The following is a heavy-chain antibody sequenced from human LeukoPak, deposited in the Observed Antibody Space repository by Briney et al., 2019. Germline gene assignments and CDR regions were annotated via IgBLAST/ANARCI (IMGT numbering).Heavy chain of an antibody. J-gene: IGHJ4*02. CDR2: ISYDGSNK. CDR1: GFTFSSYA. CDR3: ATGPSRPPFDY. Sequence: GGSLRLSCAASGFTFSSYAMHWVRQAPGKGLEWVAVISYDGSNKYYADSVKGRFTISRDNSKNTLYLQMNSLRAEDTAVYYCATGPSRPPFDYWGQGTLVTVSS. V-gene: IGHV3-30-3*01.